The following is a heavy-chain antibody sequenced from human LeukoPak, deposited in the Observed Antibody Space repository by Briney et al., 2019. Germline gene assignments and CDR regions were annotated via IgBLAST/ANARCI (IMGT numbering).Heavy chain of an antibody. V-gene: IGHV3-7*03. J-gene: IGHJ1*01. CDR1: GFTFSSYW. D-gene: IGHD5-12*01. Sequence: GGSLRLSCAASGFTFSSYWMSWVRQAPGKGLEWVANIKQDGSERYYVDSVKGRFTISRDNAKNSLYVQMNNPKAEDKAVYYCARGNSGHDHYGFWDWGQGTLVTVSS. CDR3: ARGNSGHDHYGFWD. CDR2: IKQDGSER.